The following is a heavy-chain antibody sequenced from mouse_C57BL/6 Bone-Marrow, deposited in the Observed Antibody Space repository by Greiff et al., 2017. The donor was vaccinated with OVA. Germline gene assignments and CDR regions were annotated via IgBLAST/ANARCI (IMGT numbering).Heavy chain of an antibody. CDR3: ARDNYEDDGFAY. CDR1: GFTFSSYC. Sequence: EVKLVESGGDLVKPGGSLKLSCAASGFTFSSYCMYWVRQTPEKRLEWVAPISAGGGDTYYPDNVKGRVTISRDNAKNNLYLQLSQLKSEDTVMYYCARDNYEDDGFAYWGQGTLVTVSA. J-gene: IGHJ3*01. V-gene: IGHV5-4*01. CDR2: ISAGGGDT. D-gene: IGHD2-4*01.